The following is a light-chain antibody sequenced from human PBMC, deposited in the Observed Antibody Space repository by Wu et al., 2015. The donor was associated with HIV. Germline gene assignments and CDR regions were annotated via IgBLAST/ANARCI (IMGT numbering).Light chain of an antibody. CDR2: DAS. J-gene: IGKJ4*01. Sequence: EIVLTQSPGTLSLSPGERATLSCRASQTIGNNLAWYQQKPGQAPRLLIYDASTRATGIPARFSGSGSGTEFTLTISSLQSEDFAVYYCQQRTTWPLTFGGGTKVEIK. CDR1: QTIGNN. CDR3: QQRTTWPLT. V-gene: IGKV3-15*01.